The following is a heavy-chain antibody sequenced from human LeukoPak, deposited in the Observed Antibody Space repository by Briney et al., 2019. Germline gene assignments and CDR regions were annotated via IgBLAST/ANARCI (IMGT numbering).Heavy chain of an antibody. Sequence: GGSLRLSCTASGFTLGDYAMSWFRQAPGKGLERVGFIRSKAYGGTTEYAASVKGRFTISRDDSKSIAYLQMNSLKPEDTAVYYCTSGRGLYYMDVWGKGTTVTVSS. V-gene: IGHV3-49*03. CDR3: TSGRGLYYMDV. D-gene: IGHD3-10*01. CDR2: IRSKAYGGTT. J-gene: IGHJ6*03. CDR1: GFTLGDYA.